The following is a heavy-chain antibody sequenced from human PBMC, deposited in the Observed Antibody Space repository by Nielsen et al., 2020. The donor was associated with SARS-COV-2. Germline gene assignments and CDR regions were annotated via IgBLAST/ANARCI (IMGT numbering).Heavy chain of an antibody. J-gene: IGHJ4*02. CDR2: ISAYNGNT. CDR1: GYTFTSYG. Sequence: ASVKVSCKASGYTFTSYGISWVRQAPGQGLEWMGWISAYNGNTNYAQKFQGRVTMTRDTSISTAYMELSRLRSEDTAVYYCARETVLGPMITFGGVIDYWGQGTLVTVSS. CDR3: ARETVLGPMITFGGVIDY. V-gene: IGHV1-18*01. D-gene: IGHD3-16*02.